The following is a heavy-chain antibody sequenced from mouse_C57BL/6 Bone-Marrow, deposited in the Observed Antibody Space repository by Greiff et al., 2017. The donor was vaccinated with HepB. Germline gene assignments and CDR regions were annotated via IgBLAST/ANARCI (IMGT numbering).Heavy chain of an antibody. J-gene: IGHJ4*01. CDR3: ARHNYSTGAMDY. V-gene: IGHV2-6-1*01. Sequence: VKLMESGPGLVAPSQSLSITCTVSGFSLTSYGVHWVRQPPGKGLEWLVVIWSDGSTTYNSALKSRLIISKDNSKSQVFLKMNSLQTDDTAMYYYARHNYSTGAMDYWGQGTSVTVSS. D-gene: IGHD2-5*01. CDR2: IWSDGST. CDR1: GFSLTSYG.